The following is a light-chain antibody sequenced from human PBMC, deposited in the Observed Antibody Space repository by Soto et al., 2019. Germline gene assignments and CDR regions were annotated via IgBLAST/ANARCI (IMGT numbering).Light chain of an antibody. CDR2: EVS. V-gene: IGLV2-14*01. CDR1: TSDVGSYDY. J-gene: IGLJ2*01. CDR3: SSYTSSSTVV. Sequence: QSALTQPPSVSGSPGQSITVSCTGTTSDVGSYDYVSWYQQHPGKAPKLMIYEVSNRPSGVSNRFSGSKSGNTASLTISGLQAEDEADYYCSSYTSSSTVVFGGGTKLTVL.